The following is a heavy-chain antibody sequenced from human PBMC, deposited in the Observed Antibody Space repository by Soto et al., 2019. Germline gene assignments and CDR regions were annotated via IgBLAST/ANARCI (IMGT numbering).Heavy chain of an antibody. V-gene: IGHV3-23*01. CDR3: AKRGGYAISFYDA. J-gene: IGHJ1*01. D-gene: IGHD3-16*01. CDR2: LSGDGSRA. CDR1: GFNFGGYA. Sequence: GGSLRLSCAGTGFNFGGYAMGWVRQAPGKGLEWVSTLSGDGSRAYYAASVRGRFTVSRDNSKSTLYLRMNSLRADDTAIYYCAKRGGYAISFYDAWGQGTLVTVSS.